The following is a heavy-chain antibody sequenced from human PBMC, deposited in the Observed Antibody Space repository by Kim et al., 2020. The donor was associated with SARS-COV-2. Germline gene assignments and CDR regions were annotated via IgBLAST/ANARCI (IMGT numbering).Heavy chain of an antibody. CDR1: GGTFSSYA. J-gene: IGHJ6*02. CDR2: IIPIFGTA. D-gene: IGHD6-6*01. V-gene: IGHV1-69*13. Sequence: SVKVSCKASGGTFSSYAISWVRQAPGQGLEWMGGIIPIFGTANYAQKFQGRVTITADESTSTAYMELSSLRSEDTAVYYCARGEQLPKYYYYYGMDVWGQGTTVTVSS. CDR3: ARGEQLPKYYYYYGMDV.